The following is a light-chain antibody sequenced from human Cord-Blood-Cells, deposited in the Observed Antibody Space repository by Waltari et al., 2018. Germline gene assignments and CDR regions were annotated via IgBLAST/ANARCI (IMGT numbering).Light chain of an antibody. CDR1: QSVSSSY. CDR3: QQYGSSPQT. V-gene: IGKV3-20*01. Sequence: EIVLTQSPGTLSLSPGERATLSCRASQSVSSSYLAWYQQKHGQAPRRLIYGASSRATGIPDRFSGSGSGTDFTLTISRLEPEDFAVYYCQQYGSSPQTFGQGTKLEIK. CDR2: GAS. J-gene: IGKJ2*01.